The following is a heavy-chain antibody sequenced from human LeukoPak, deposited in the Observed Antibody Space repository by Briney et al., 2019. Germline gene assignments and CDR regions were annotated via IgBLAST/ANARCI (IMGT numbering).Heavy chain of an antibody. CDR3: ARDRLKTYCGGDCYSFWFDP. D-gene: IGHD2-21*02. CDR1: GFTFSSYW. Sequence: GGSLRLSCAASGFTFSSYWMSWVRQAPGKGLECVANIKQDGSEKYYVHSVKGRFTISRDNAKNSLYLQMNRLRAEDTAVYYCARDRLKTYCGGDCYSFWFDPWGQGTLVTVSS. V-gene: IGHV3-7*01. CDR2: IKQDGSEK. J-gene: IGHJ5*02.